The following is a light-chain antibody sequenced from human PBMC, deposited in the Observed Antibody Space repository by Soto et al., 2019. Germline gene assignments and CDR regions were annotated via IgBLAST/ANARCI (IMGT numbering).Light chain of an antibody. CDR3: QQYDNLPLT. CDR2: DAS. V-gene: IGKV1-33*01. CDR1: QSISNY. J-gene: IGKJ4*01. Sequence: IQMTQSPSTLSASVADRVTITCRASQSISNYLNWSQQKPGKAPKLLIYDASNLETGVPSRFSGSGSGTDFTLTISSLQPEDIATYYCQQYDNLPLTFGGASKVDI.